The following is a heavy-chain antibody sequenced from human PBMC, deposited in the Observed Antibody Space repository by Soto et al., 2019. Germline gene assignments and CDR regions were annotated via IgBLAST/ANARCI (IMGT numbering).Heavy chain of an antibody. D-gene: IGHD3-22*01. J-gene: IGHJ4*02. Sequence: LSLTCAVSGGSISSGGYSWNWIRQPPGKGLEYIGNIDHRGTAPYNPSLTSRVTISTDTSKNQFSLKLSSVTATDTAVYICLGGYPWAGLDYWGQGTLVTVSS. CDR3: LGGYPWAGLDY. V-gene: IGHV4-30-2*03. CDR1: GGSISSGGYS. CDR2: IDHRGTA.